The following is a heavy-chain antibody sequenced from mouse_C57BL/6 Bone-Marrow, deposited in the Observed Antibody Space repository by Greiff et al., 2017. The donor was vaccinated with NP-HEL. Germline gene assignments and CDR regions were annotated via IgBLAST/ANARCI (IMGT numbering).Heavy chain of an antibody. Sequence: DVMLVESGGGLVQPGGSLKLSCAASGFTFSDYYMYWVRQTPEKRLEWVAYISNGGGSTYYPDTVKGRFTISRDNAKNTLYLQMSRLKSEDTAMYYCARHGGFYYGSSYAMDYWGQGTSVTVSS. CDR3: ARHGGFYYGSSYAMDY. J-gene: IGHJ4*01. D-gene: IGHD1-1*01. V-gene: IGHV5-12*01. CDR2: ISNGGGST. CDR1: GFTFSDYY.